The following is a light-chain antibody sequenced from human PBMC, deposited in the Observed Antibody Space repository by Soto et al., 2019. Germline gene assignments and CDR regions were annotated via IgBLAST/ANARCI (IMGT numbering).Light chain of an antibody. CDR2: EVN. V-gene: IGLV2-23*02. CDR1: SSDFGNYNL. CDR3: CSYAGSSYYV. J-gene: IGLJ1*01. Sequence: QSALTQPASVSGSPGQSITISCTGTSSDFGNYNLVSWYQQHPGKVPKLILFEVNKRPSGVSGRFSGSKSGNTASLTISGLQAEDEADYYCCSYAGSSYYVFGSGTKLTVL.